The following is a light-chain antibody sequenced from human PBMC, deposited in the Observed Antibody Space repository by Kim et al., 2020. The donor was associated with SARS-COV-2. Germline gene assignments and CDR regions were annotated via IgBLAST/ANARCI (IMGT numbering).Light chain of an antibody. CDR1: SSDVGAYDY. CDR2: DVS. V-gene: IGLV2-14*03. CDR3: SSYTGSTTIYV. Sequence: QSALTQPASVSGSPGQSITISCTGTSSDVGAYDYVSWFKQLPGKAPELVIYDVSYRPSGISNRLSGSKSGNTASLTISGLQTEDEADYFCSSYTGSTTIYVFGTGTKVTVL. J-gene: IGLJ1*01.